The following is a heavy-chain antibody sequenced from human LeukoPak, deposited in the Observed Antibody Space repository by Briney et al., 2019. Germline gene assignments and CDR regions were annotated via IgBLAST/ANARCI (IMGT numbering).Heavy chain of an antibody. CDR3: ASVGHYDSSGYYYENAFDI. V-gene: IGHV1-18*01. CDR1: GYTFTSYG. D-gene: IGHD3-22*01. Sequence: GASVKVSCKASGYTFTSYGISWVRQAPGQGLEWMGWISAYNGNTNYAQKLQGRLTMTTDTSTSTAYMELRSLRSDDTAVYYCASVGHYDSSGYYYENAFDIWGQGTMVTVSS. J-gene: IGHJ3*02. CDR2: ISAYNGNT.